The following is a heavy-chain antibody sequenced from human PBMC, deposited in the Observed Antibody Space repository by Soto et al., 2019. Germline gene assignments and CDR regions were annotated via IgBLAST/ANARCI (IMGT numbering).Heavy chain of an antibody. CDR1: GFTFSSYA. D-gene: IGHD3-3*01. CDR3: AKARAQYYDFWSGYPVDY. Sequence: SLRLSCAASGFTFSSYAMSWVRQAPGKGLEWVSAISGSGGSTYYADSVKGRFTISRDNSKNTLYLQMNSLRAEDTALYYCAKARAQYYDFWSGYPVDYWGQGTLVTVSS. CDR2: ISGSGGST. J-gene: IGHJ4*02. V-gene: IGHV3-23*01.